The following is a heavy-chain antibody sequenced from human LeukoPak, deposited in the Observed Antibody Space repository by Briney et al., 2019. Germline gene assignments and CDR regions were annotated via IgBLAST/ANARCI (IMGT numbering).Heavy chain of an antibody. Sequence: SETLSLTCAVYGGSFSGYYWNWIRQPPGKGLEWIGEINHSGNTNYNPSLKSRVTISVDTPKNQYSLNVSSVTAADTAVYYCARGRLVGDYYDSRNNWFDPWGQGTLVTVSS. CDR3: ARGRLVGDYYDSRNNWFDP. CDR2: INHSGNT. CDR1: GGSFSGYY. V-gene: IGHV4-34*01. J-gene: IGHJ5*02. D-gene: IGHD3-22*01.